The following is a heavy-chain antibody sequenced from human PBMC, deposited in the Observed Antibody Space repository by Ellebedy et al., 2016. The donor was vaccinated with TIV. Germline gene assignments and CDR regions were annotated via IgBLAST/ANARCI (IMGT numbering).Heavy chain of an antibody. V-gene: IGHV1-46*01. CDR3: ARDTGYSYGHWYFDL. J-gene: IGHJ2*01. CDR1: GYTFTGYY. Sequence: AASVKVSCKASGYTFTGYYMHWVRQAPGQGLEWMGIINPSGGSTSYAQKFQGRVTMTRDTSTSTVYMELSSLRSEDTAVYYCARDTGYSYGHWYFDLWGRGTLVTVSS. CDR2: INPSGGST. D-gene: IGHD5-18*01.